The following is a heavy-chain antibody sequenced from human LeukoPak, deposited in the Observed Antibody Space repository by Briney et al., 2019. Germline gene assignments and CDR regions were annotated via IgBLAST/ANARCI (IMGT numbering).Heavy chain of an antibody. CDR3: AKDLCGGDCYSLAY. J-gene: IGHJ4*02. CDR2: ISYDGSNK. D-gene: IGHD2-21*02. Sequence: PPGGSLRLSCAASGFTFSSYGMHWVRQAPGKGLEWVAVISYDGSNKYYADSVKGRFTISRDNSKNTLYLQMNSLRAEDTAVYYCAKDLCGGDCYSLAYWGQGTLVTVSS. V-gene: IGHV3-30*18. CDR1: GFTFSSYG.